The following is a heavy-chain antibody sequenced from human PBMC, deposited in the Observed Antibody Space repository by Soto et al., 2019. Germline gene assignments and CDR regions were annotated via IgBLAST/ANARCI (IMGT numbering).Heavy chain of an antibody. Sequence: SETLSLTCTVSGGSLSSYHWSWIRQPPGKGLEWIGYIYYSGTTNYNPSLKSRVTISVDAAKNQFSLKLNSVTAADTAVYFCVRGHSTARYWGQGTLVTSPQ. CDR2: IYYSGTT. J-gene: IGHJ4*02. CDR1: GGSLSSYH. V-gene: IGHV4-59*01. D-gene: IGHD4-17*01. CDR3: VRGHSTARY.